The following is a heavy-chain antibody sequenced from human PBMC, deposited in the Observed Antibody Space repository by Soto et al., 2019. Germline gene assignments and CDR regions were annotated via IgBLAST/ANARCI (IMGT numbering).Heavy chain of an antibody. CDR2: INSGSSSI. V-gene: IGHV3-48*01. CDR1: GFTFSTYS. D-gene: IGHD3-3*01. J-gene: IGHJ4*02. CDR3: ARDVTVRGFV. Sequence: EVQLVESGGDLVQPGGSLRLSCAASGFTFSTYSMIWVRQAPGKGLEWVSYINSGSSSIHYADSVRGRFTISRDNAKNSLYLQMDNLRAEDTAVYYCARDVTVRGFVWGRGTLVTVSS.